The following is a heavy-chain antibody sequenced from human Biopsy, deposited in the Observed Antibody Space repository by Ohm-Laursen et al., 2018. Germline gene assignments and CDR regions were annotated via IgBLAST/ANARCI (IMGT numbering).Heavy chain of an antibody. CDR1: GFTFRKYA. CDR3: VKGTQLLED. J-gene: IGHJ4*02. D-gene: IGHD3-10*01. Sequence: SLRLSCAAFGFTFRKYAMSWVRQAPGKGLELVSTIGNTGATFYADSVKGRFIISRDTSKNTVYLQMNSLRVEDTAVYYCVKGTQLLEDWGQGTQVTVSS. CDR2: IGNTGAT. V-gene: IGHV3-23*01.